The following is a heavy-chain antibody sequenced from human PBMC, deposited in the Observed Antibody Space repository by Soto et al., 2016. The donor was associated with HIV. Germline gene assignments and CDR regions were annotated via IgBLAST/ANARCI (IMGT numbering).Heavy chain of an antibody. CDR2: ITHFGRT. CDR3: VRPTTMTSDAFDI. D-gene: IGHD2-2*01. V-gene: IGHV4-34*02. Sequence: QVQLQQWGAGLLKPSETLSLKCAVYGGSLSGHYWSWIRQFPGQGLEWIGEITHFGRTNYNPSLKGRVSLSVDTSKNQFSLKMDSVTAADTAVYYCVRPTTMTSDAFDIWGQGTLVTVSA. J-gene: IGHJ3*02. CDR1: GGSLSGHY.